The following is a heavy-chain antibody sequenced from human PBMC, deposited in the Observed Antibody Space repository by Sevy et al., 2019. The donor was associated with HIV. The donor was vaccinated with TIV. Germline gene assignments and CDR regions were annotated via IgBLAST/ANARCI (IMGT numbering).Heavy chain of an antibody. D-gene: IGHD3-10*01. CDR1: GGSISSYY. V-gene: IGHV4-59*01. CDR2: IYYSGST. J-gene: IGHJ3*01. CDR3: ARDKGYYGSGSHAHYAFDF. Sequence: SETLSLTCTVSGGSISSYYWSWIRQPPGKGLEWIGYIYYSGSTNYNPSLKSRVTISVDTSKNQFSLKLSSVTAADTAVYYCARDKGYYGSGSHAHYAFDFWGQGTMVTVSS.